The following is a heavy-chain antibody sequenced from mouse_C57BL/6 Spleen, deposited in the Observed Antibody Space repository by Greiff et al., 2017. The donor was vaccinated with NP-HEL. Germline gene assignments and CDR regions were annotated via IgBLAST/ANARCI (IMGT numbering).Heavy chain of an antibody. V-gene: IGHV5-9*01. D-gene: IGHD1-1*01. CDR3: ARRRGSSPSYWYFDV. CDR1: GFTFSSYT. Sequence: EVKLVESGGGLVKPGGSLKLSCAASGFTFSSYTMSWVRQTPEKRLEWVATISGGGGNTYYPDSVKGRFTISRDNAKNTLYLQMSSLRSEDTALYYCARRRGSSPSYWYFDVWGTGTTVTVSS. J-gene: IGHJ1*03. CDR2: ISGGGGNT.